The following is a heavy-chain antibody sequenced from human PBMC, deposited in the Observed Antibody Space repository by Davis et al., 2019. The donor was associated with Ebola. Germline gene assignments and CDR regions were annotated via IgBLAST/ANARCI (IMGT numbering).Heavy chain of an antibody. CDR3: ARARGGAGYFDY. V-gene: IGHV4-39*01. Sequence: SETLSLTCTVSGGSISSSSYYWGWIRQPPGKGLEWIGRIYYSGSTYYNPSLKSRVTISVDTSKNQLSLKLSSVTAADTAVYYCARARGGAGYFDYWGQGTLVTVSS. CDR1: GGSISSSSYY. CDR2: IYYSGST. J-gene: IGHJ4*02. D-gene: IGHD2-15*01.